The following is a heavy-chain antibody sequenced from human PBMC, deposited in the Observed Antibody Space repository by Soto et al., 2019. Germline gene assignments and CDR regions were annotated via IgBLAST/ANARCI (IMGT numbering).Heavy chain of an antibody. J-gene: IGHJ4*02. Sequence: QVQLVESGGGVVQPGRSLRLSCAASGFTFSSYGMHWVRQAPGKGLEWVAVIWYDGSNKYYADSVKGRFTISRDNSKNTLYLQMNSLRAEDTAVYYCARDKGSSWPLPPDYCGQGTLVTVSS. D-gene: IGHD6-13*01. CDR2: IWYDGSNK. V-gene: IGHV3-33*01. CDR3: ARDKGSSWPLPPDY. CDR1: GFTFSSYG.